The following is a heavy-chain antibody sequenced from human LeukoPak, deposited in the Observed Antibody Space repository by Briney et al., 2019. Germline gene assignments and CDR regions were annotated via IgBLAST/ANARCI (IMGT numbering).Heavy chain of an antibody. D-gene: IGHD2-2*01. V-gene: IGHV6-1*01. J-gene: IGHJ4*02. Sequence: SQTLSLTCAISGDSVSSNSAAWNWIRQSPSRGLEWLGGTYYRSKWNYDYAVSVKSRTTITPDTSKNQFSLQLNSVTPEDTAVYYCARVVRNYFDYWGQGTLVTVSS. CDR2: TYYRSKWNY. CDR1: GDSVSSNSAA. CDR3: ARVVRNYFDY.